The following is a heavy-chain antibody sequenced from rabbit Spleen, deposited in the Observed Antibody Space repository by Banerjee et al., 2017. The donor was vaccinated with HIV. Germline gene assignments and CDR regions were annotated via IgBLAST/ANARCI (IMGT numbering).Heavy chain of an antibody. Sequence: QQLVESGGGLVKPGASLTLTCKASGFDISNYYMCWVRQAPGKGLEWIACIYISSGSSGKTYYASWAKGRFTISKTSSTTVTLQMTSLTAADMATYFCTRDDGSGHYIDGYFNLWGQGTLVTVS. D-gene: IGHD1-1*01. CDR3: TRDDGSGHYIDGYFNL. CDR2: IYISSGSSGKT. J-gene: IGHJ4*01. V-gene: IGHV1S40*01. CDR1: GFDISNYY.